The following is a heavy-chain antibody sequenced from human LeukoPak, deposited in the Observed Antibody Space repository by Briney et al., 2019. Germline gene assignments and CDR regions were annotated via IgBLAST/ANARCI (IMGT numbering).Heavy chain of an antibody. CDR1: GFTLNGYW. CDR2: INSDGSTT. CDR3: ARLYYDSSGSFAY. J-gene: IGHJ4*02. V-gene: IGHV3-74*01. Sequence: GGSLRLSCAAPGFTLNGYWMHWVRQAPGKGLVWVSRINSDGSTTSYADSVKGRFTISRDNSKNTLYLQMNSLRAEDTAVYYCARLYYDSSGSFAYWGQGTLVTVSS. D-gene: IGHD3-22*01.